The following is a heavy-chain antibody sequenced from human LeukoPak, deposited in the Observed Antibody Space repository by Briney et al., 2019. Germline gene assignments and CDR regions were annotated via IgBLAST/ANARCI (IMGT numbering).Heavy chain of an antibody. V-gene: IGHV4-61*02. J-gene: IGHJ6*04. D-gene: IGHD6-13*01. CDR1: GGSISSGSYY. Sequence: PSETLSLTCTVSGGSISSGSYYWSWIRQPAGKGLEWIGRIYTSGSTNYNPSLKSRVTISVDTSKNQFSLKLSSVTAADTAVYYCARELLAAAGTDYGMDVWGKGTTVTVSS. CDR3: ARELLAAAGTDYGMDV. CDR2: IYTSGST.